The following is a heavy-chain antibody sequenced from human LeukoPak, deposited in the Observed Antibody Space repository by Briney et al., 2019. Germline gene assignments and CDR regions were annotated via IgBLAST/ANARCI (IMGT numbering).Heavy chain of an antibody. J-gene: IGHJ4*02. V-gene: IGHV4-39*01. Sequence: SSETLSLTCTVAGGSISSSSYFWGWIRQPPGKGLEWIGSMYSSGSTYYHPSLKSRLTISVDTSKTQFSLKLSSVTAADTAVYYCARHLTGSSFAYWGQGTLVTVSS. CDR1: GGSISSSSYF. CDR2: MYSSGST. CDR3: ARHLTGSSFAY. D-gene: IGHD2-8*02.